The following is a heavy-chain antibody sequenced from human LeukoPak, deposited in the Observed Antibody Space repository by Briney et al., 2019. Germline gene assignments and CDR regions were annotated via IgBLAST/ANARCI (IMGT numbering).Heavy chain of an antibody. Sequence: GGSLRLSCAASGFTFSSYAMSWVRQAPGKGLEWVSAISGNGGNTYYADSVKGRFTISRDNSENTLYLQMSSLRAEDTALYLCAGGDRNGWYFYYWGQGTLVTASS. D-gene: IGHD6-19*01. CDR2: ISGNGGNT. V-gene: IGHV3-23*01. CDR3: AGGDRNGWYFYY. CDR1: GFTFSSYA. J-gene: IGHJ4*02.